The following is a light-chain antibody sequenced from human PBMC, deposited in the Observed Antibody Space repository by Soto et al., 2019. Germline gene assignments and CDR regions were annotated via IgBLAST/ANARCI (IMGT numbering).Light chain of an antibody. CDR2: DAS. J-gene: IGKJ1*01. CDR1: QSVSSY. CDR3: QQRSHWWT. Sequence: EIVLTQSPATLSLSPGERATLSCRASQSVSSYLAWYQQKPGQAPRLLIYDASNRATGIPARFSGSGSGTDFTLTISSLEPEDFEVYYCQQRSHWWTFGQGTKVEIK. V-gene: IGKV3-11*01.